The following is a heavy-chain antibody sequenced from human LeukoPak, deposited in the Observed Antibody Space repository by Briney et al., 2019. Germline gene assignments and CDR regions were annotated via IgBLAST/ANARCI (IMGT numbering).Heavy chain of an antibody. D-gene: IGHD6-13*01. CDR3: AKCPAAAGLLDY. J-gene: IGHJ4*02. CDR2: INPDGSQK. Sequence: GGSPRLSCAASGFTFSSYWMTWVRQAPGKGLEWVANINPDGSQKYYVDSVKGRFTISRDNSKNTLYLQMNSLRAEDTAVYYCAKCPAAAGLLDYWGQGTLVTVSS. CDR1: GFTFSSYW. V-gene: IGHV3-7*01.